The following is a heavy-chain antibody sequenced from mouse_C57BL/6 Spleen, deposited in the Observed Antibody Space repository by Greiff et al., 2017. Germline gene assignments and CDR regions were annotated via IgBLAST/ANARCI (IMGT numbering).Heavy chain of an antibody. D-gene: IGHD1-1*01. CDR2: IYPGSGNT. J-gene: IGHJ2*01. CDR1: GYTFTDYY. Sequence: VQLQQSGAELVRPGASVKLSCKASGYTFTDYYINWVKQRPGQGLEWIARIYPGSGNTYYNEKFKGKATLTAEKSSSTAYMQLSSLTSEDSAVXFCAREEDYYGSFDYWGQGTTLTVSS. CDR3: AREEDYYGSFDY. V-gene: IGHV1-76*01.